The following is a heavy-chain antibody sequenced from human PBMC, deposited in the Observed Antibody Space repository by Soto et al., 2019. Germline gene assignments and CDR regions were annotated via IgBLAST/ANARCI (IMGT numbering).Heavy chain of an antibody. Sequence: SETLSLTCTVSGGSISSGGYYWTWIRQHPGKGLEWIGYIYYSGSTYYNPSLKSRVTISVDTSKNQFSLKLSSVTAADTAVYYCARDAYGSGKGKAFDIWGQGTMVT. CDR1: GGSISSGGYY. CDR2: IYYSGST. CDR3: ARDAYGSGKGKAFDI. D-gene: IGHD3-10*01. V-gene: IGHV4-30-4*08. J-gene: IGHJ3*02.